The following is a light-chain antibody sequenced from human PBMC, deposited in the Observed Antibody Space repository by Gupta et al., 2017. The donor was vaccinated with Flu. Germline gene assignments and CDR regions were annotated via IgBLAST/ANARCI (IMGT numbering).Light chain of an antibody. CDR1: QNIGDK. Sequence: EIVMTQSPATLSVSPGERATLSCWATQNIGDKLAWFQQKPGQAPRLLIYGSSNRATGIPPRFRGSGSGTEFTLTISSLQSEDFGVYYCQQYDNWPPWTFGQGTKVEIK. V-gene: IGKV3-15*01. J-gene: IGKJ1*01. CDR2: GSS. CDR3: QQYDNWPPWT.